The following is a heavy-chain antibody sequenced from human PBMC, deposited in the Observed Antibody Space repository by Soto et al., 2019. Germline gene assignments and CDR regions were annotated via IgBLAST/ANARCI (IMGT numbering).Heavy chain of an antibody. CDR2: IYPGDSDT. J-gene: IGHJ3*02. CDR3: ARRDGYSSGWYYAFDI. D-gene: IGHD6-19*01. CDR1: GYSFTSYW. Sequence: GESLKISCKGSGYSFTSYWIGWVRQKPGKGLEWMGIIYPGDSDTRYSPSFQGQVTISADKSISTAYLQWSSLKASDTAMYYCARRDGYSSGWYYAFDIWGQGTMVTVSS. V-gene: IGHV5-51*01.